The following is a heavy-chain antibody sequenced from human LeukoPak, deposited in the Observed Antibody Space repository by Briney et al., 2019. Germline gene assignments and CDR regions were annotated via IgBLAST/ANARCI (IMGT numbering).Heavy chain of an antibody. CDR3: ARDLSIAAPRYFDY. J-gene: IGHJ4*02. CDR2: ISAYNGNT. D-gene: IGHD6-6*01. Sequence: ASVKVSCKASGYTFTSYGISWVRQAPGQGLEWMGRISAYNGNTNYAQKLQGRVTMTTDTSTSTAYMELRSLRSDDTAVYYCARDLSIAAPRYFDYWGQGTLVTVSS. V-gene: IGHV1-18*01. CDR1: GYTFTSYG.